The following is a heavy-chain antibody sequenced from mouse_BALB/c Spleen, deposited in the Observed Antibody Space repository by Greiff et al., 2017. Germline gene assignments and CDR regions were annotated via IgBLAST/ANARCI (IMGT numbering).Heavy chain of an antibody. Sequence: EVMLVESGGGLVKPGGSLKLPCAASGFTFSSYAMSWVRQTPEKRLEWVATISSGGSYTYYPDSVKGRFTISRDNAKNTLYLQMSSLRSEDTAMYYCARGGGKDAMDYWGQGTSVTVSS. D-gene: IGHD1-1*02. J-gene: IGHJ4*01. CDR2: ISSGGSYT. V-gene: IGHV5-9-1*01. CDR1: GFTFSSYA. CDR3: ARGGGKDAMDY.